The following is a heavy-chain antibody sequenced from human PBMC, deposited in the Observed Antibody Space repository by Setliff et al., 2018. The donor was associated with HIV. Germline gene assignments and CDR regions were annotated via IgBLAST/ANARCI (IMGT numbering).Heavy chain of an antibody. CDR1: GASISSYY. J-gene: IGHJ6*02. D-gene: IGHD3-9*01. CDR3: ARETQQSYNIVTGYNYYYGIDV. Sequence: SETLSLTCNVSGASISSYYWTWIRQSPGNRLEWLGYITDSGNTNYSPSLRRRVTISADTSKNQVSLRLRSVTAADTAVYYCARETQQSYNIVTGYNYYYGIDVWGQGTTVTAP. CDR2: ITDSGNT. V-gene: IGHV4-59*01.